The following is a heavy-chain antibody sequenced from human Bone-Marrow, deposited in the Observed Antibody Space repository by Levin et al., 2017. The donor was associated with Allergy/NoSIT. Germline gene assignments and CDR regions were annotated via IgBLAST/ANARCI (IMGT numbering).Heavy chain of an antibody. J-gene: IGHJ4*02. CDR1: GFTLTSFS. Sequence: GGSLRLSCAVSGFTLTSFSMSWVRQAPGKGLEWVASISGNGASTYYADSVKGRFTISRNNSRSELFLQLTSLRAEDTAVYYCAKDGWGPLYFDSWGQGALVTVSS. CDR3: AKDGWGPLYFDS. CDR2: ISGNGAST. D-gene: IGHD6-19*01. V-gene: IGHV3-23*01.